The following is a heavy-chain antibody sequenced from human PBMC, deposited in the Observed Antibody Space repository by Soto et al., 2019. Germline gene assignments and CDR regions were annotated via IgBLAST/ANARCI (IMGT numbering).Heavy chain of an antibody. CDR3: ARTGKFYYYDTTGLPFDP. CDR1: GDSISSYS. V-gene: IGHV4-59*01. D-gene: IGHD3-22*01. J-gene: IGHJ5*02. Sequence: PSETLSLTCTVSGDSISSYSWSWIRQPPGKGLEWIGNIHYNGNTKYSPSLKSRVTMSVDTSKNHFSLKLISVTTADTAVYFCARTGKFYYYDTTGLPFDPWGPRIPVTVSS. CDR2: IHYNGNT.